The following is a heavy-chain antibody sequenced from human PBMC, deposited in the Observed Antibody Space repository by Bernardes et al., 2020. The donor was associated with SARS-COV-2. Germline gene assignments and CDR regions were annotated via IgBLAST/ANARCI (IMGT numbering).Heavy chain of an antibody. CDR1: GFTFRSYW. CDR3: AKDRLWLQSEDPLEY. CDR2: IKQDGSEK. J-gene: IGHJ4*02. Sequence: GRSLRPSFAASGFTFRSYWMSWVRQAPGKGLEWVANIKQDGSEKYYVDSVKGLFTITRDNAKNSLYLQMNRLRAEDTAVYYCAKDRLWLQSEDPLEYRGQGTLVTVSS. V-gene: IGHV3-7*01. D-gene: IGHD5-12*01.